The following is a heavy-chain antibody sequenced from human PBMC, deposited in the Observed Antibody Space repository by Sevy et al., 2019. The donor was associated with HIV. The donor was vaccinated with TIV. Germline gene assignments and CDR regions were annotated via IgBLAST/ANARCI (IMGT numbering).Heavy chain of an antibody. CDR2: IFSSGST. D-gene: IGHD6-19*01. J-gene: IGHJ4*02. V-gene: IGHV3-66*02. Sequence: GGALRLSCAISGFTVNDKYIIWVRQAPGKGLEWVSVIFSSGSTYYADSAKGRFTISRDNSKNTVYLQMNSLRAEGTAVYYCVSLFLSYRSGWSYFDYWGQGTLVTVSS. CDR1: GFTVNDKY. CDR3: VSLFLSYRSGWSYFDY.